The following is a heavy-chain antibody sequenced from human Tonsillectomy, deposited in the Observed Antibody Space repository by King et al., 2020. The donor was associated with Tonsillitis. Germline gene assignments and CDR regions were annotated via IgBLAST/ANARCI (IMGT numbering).Heavy chain of an antibody. CDR2: IYYSGRT. CDR3: ARDRGYVDWLTAGMDV. CDR1: GGSISSYY. D-gene: IGHD3-9*01. Sequence: VQLQESGPGLVKPSETLSLTCTVSGGSISSYYWSWIRQSPGKGLEWIGYIYYSGRTSYHPSLKSRVPILVDTSKNQFSLKLSSVTAADPDVYYCARDRGYVDWLTAGMDVWGKGTTVTV. V-gene: IGHV4-59*01. J-gene: IGHJ6*04.